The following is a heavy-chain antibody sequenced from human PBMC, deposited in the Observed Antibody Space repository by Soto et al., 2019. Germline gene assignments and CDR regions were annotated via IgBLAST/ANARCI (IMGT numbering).Heavy chain of an antibody. V-gene: IGHV3-30*18. D-gene: IGHD3-22*01. CDR3: AKEGYYDSSGYFAPDY. CDR1: GFTFRSYG. Sequence: GVSLRLSCAASGFTFRSYGMHWVRQAPGKGLEWVAVISYDGSNKYYADSVKGRFTISRDNSKNTLYLQMNSLRAEDTAVYYCAKEGYYDSSGYFAPDYWGQGTLVTVSS. J-gene: IGHJ4*02. CDR2: ISYDGSNK.